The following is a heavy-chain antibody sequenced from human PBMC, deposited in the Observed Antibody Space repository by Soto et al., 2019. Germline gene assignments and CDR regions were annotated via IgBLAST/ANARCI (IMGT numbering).Heavy chain of an antibody. Sequence: QVQLWQSVAEVKKPGSSVKVSCKASGGTFSSYAISWVRQAPGQGLEWIGGIMPIFGTANYAQKFQGRVTITADESTSTAYKEQSRLKPEDTAVYSWARARDWDDDSSGDPPFDYWGQGTLVTVSS. D-gene: IGHD3-22*01. V-gene: IGHV1-69*01. CDR3: ARARDWDDDSSGDPPFDY. CDR1: GGTFSSYA. CDR2: IMPIFGTA. J-gene: IGHJ4*02.